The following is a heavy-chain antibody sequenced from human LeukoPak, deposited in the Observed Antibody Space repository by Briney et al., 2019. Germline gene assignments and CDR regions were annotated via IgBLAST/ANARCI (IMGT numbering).Heavy chain of an antibody. V-gene: IGHV4-31*03. CDR1: GGSISSGGYY. D-gene: IGHD4-17*01. CDR3: ARGGYGDPRGNWFDP. J-gene: IGHJ5*02. Sequence: NPSETLSLTCTVSGGSISSGGYYWSWIRQHPGKGLEWIGYIYYSGSTYYNPSLKSRVTISVDTSKNQFSLKLSSVTAADTAVYYCARGGYGDPRGNWFDPWGQETLVTVSS. CDR2: IYYSGST.